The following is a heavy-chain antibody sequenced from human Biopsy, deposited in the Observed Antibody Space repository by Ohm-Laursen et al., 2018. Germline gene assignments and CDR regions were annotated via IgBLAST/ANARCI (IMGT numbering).Heavy chain of an antibody. CDR2: ISGSSGSI. CDR1: GFTFSSYA. V-gene: IGHV3-23*01. CDR3: ARDWGGSYFDY. Sequence: GSLRLSCAAPGFTFSSYAMSWVRQAPGKGLEWVSAISGSSGSINYADSVKGRFTVSRDNAHNSLYLQMNSPRAEDTAVYYCARDWGGSYFDYWGQGTLVTVSS. J-gene: IGHJ4*02. D-gene: IGHD3-16*01.